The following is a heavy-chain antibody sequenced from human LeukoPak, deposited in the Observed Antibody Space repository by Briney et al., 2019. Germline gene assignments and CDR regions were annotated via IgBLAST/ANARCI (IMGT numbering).Heavy chain of an antibody. CDR3: AGENFSTVWAGLTNWFDP. Sequence: SETLSLTCAVYGGSFSGYYWSWIRQPPGKGLEWIGEINHSGSTNYNPSLKSRVTISVDTSKNQFSLKLSSVTAADTAVYYCAGENFSTVWAGLTNWFDPWGQGTLVTVSS. J-gene: IGHJ5*02. V-gene: IGHV4-34*01. D-gene: IGHD1-14*01. CDR1: GGSFSGYY. CDR2: INHSGST.